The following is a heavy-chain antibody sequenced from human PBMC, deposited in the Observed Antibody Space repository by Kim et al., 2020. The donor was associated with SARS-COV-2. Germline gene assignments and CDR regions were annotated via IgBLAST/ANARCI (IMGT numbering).Heavy chain of an antibody. CDR3: ARGVDP. J-gene: IGHJ5*02. Sequence: SDGSSTSYTDSVKGRFTISRDNAKNTLYLQMNRLRAEDTAVYYCARGVDPWGQGTLVTVSS. CDR2: SDGSST. V-gene: IGHV3-74*01.